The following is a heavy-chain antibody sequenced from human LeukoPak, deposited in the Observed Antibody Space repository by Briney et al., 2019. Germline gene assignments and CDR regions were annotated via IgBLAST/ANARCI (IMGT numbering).Heavy chain of an antibody. D-gene: IGHD3-22*01. J-gene: IGHJ4*02. CDR1: GGSISSSSYY. Sequence: PSETLSLTCTVSGGSISSSSYYWGWIRQPPGKGLEWIGSIYYSGSTYYNPSLKSRVTISVDTSKNQFSLKLSSVTAADTAVYYCATYYYDSSGYPGGDHWGQGTLVTVSS. CDR3: ATYYYDSSGYPGGDH. V-gene: IGHV4-39*07. CDR2: IYYSGST.